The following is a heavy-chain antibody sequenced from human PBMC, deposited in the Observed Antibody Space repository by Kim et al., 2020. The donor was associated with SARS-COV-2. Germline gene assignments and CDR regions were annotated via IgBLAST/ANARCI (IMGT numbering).Heavy chain of an antibody. CDR3: ARRRFLEWFPDY. CDR1: GGSFSGYY. D-gene: IGHD3-3*01. V-gene: IGHV4-34*01. J-gene: IGHJ4*02. Sequence: SETLSLTCGVYGGSFSGYYWSWIRQPPGKGLEWIGEINHSGSTNYNPSLKSRVTISVDTSKNQFSLKLSSVTAADTAVYYCARRRFLEWFPDYWGQGTL. CDR2: INHSGST.